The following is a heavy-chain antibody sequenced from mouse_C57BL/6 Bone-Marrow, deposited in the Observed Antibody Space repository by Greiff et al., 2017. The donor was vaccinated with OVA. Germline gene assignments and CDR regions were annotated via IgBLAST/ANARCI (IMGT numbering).Heavy chain of an antibody. V-gene: IGHV1-59*01. CDR3: ARTEHLYAMDY. Sequence: QVQLQQPGAELVRPGTSVKLSCKASGYTFTSYWMHWVKQRPGQGLEWIGVIDPSDSYTNYNQKFKGKATLTVDTSSSTAYMQLSSLTSEDSAVYYCARTEHLYAMDYWGQGTSVTVSS. CDR1: GYTFTSYW. CDR2: IDPSDSYT. J-gene: IGHJ4*01.